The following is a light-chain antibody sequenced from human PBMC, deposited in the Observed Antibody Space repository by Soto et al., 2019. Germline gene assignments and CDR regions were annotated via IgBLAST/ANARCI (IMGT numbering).Light chain of an antibody. CDR3: HQYDAYPCT. J-gene: IGKJ5*01. CDR1: QSIGNF. Sequence: DIQMTQSPSTLSASVGDRVTITCRASQSIGNFLAWLRQKSGKAPELLIYDASTLQGEVPSRFSGNGSGTDFTLTFTSLQPDDFATYYCHQYDAYPCTFGQGTRLEIK. V-gene: IGKV1-5*01. CDR2: DAS.